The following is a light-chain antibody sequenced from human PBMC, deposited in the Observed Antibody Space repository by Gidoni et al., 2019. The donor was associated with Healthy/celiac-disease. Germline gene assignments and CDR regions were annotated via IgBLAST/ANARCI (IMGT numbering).Light chain of an antibody. J-gene: IGLJ2*01. V-gene: IGLV1-47*01. Sequence: QSVLTQPPSASGTPGPRVTFSCSGSISNIGSNYVYWYQQLPGTAPKLLIYRKNQRPSGVPDRFSGSKSGTSASLAISGLRSEDEADYYCAAWDDSLSGVVFGGGTKLTVL. CDR1: ISNIGSNY. CDR2: RKN. CDR3: AAWDDSLSGVV.